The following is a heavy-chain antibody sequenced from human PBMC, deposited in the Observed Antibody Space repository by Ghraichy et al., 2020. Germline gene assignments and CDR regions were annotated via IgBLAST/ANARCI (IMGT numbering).Heavy chain of an antibody. D-gene: IGHD2-2*01. CDR3: ARDLVVAGSTFQH. CDR2: ISYDGSNK. J-gene: IGHJ1*01. Sequence: GGSLRLSCAASGFTFSSYGMHWVRQAPGKGLEWVAVISYDGSNKYYADSVKGRFTISRDNSKNTLYLQMNSLRAEDTAVYYCARDLVVAGSTFQHWGQGTLVTVSS. V-gene: IGHV3-30*03. CDR1: GFTFSSYG.